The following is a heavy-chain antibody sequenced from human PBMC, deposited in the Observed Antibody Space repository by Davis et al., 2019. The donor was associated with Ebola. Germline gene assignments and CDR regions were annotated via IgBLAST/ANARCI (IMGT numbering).Heavy chain of an antibody. Sequence: ASVKVSCKASGYTFTTYGISWVRQAPGQGLEWMGWISAYYGTTNYAQKLQGRVTMTTDTSTSTAYMELRSLRSDDTAVYYCARGSRFLEFLYGDFDYWGQGTLVTVSS. CDR3: ARGSRFLEFLYGDFDY. J-gene: IGHJ4*02. CDR1: GYTFTTYG. D-gene: IGHD3-3*01. V-gene: IGHV1-18*01. CDR2: ISAYYGTT.